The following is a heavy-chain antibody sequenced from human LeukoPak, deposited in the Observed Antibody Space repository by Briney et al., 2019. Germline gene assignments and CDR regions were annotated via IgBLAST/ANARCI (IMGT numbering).Heavy chain of an antibody. CDR2: LYSDGNT. V-gene: IGHV3-53*01. J-gene: IGHJ4*02. Sequence: GGSLRLSCAASGFTVITNDMTWVRQAPGKGLEWVSVLYSDGNTKYADSVQGRFTISRDNSKNTLHLEMNSLSPDDTAVYYCARGVGPLAANTLAYWGQGTLVTVSS. CDR3: ARGVGPLAANTLAY. CDR1: GFTVITND. D-gene: IGHD3-16*01.